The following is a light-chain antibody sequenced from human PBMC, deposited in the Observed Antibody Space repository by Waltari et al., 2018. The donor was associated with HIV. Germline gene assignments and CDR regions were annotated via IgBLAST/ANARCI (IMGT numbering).Light chain of an antibody. CDR3: TSYAGSNNLVV. CDR2: EVN. V-gene: IGLV2-8*01. Sequence: QSALTQPPAASGSPGQSVTISCTGTSNDIGPYNYVSWYQQHPDKVPRPIIYEVNKRPAGVPDRFSGSKSGNTASRTVSGLQAEDEADYYCTSYAGSNNLVVFGGGTKLTVL. J-gene: IGLJ3*02. CDR1: SNDIGPYNY.